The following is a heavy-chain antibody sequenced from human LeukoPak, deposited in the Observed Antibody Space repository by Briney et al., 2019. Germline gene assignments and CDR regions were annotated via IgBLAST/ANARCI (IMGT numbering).Heavy chain of an antibody. CDR3: ARMANYGDYLFDY. Sequence: GGSLRLSCSASGFTFSNFAMHWVRQTPGEGLEWVAVISYDGSNKYYADSVKGRFTISRDNSKNTLYLQMNSLRAEDTAVYYCARMANYGDYLFDYWGQGTLVTVSS. V-gene: IGHV3-30-3*01. CDR2: ISYDGSNK. CDR1: GFTFSNFA. D-gene: IGHD4-17*01. J-gene: IGHJ4*02.